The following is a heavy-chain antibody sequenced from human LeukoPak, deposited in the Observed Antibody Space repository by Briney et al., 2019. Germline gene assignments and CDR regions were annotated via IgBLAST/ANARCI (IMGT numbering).Heavy chain of an antibody. J-gene: IGHJ3*02. CDR1: GGSFSGYY. CDR3: ARGPDYGGNKSAFDI. CDR2: INHSAST. Sequence: WETLSLTCAVYGGSFSGYYWSWIRQPPGKGLEWIGEINHSASTNYNPYLKSRVTISVDTSKNQFSQTLSSVTAADTAVYYCARGPDYGGNKSAFDIWGQEKIVTVSS. D-gene: IGHD4-23*01. V-gene: IGHV4-34*01.